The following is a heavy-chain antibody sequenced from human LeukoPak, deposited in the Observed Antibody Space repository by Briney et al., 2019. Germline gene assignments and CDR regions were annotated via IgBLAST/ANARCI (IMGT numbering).Heavy chain of an antibody. CDR1: GYTFTSCG. D-gene: IGHD4-17*01. V-gene: IGHV1-18*01. J-gene: IGHJ4*02. Sequence: GASVKVSCKASGYTFTSCGISWGRQAPGQGLGWMGWISAYNGNTNYAQKLQGRVTMTTDTSMSTAYMELRSLRSDDTAMYYCASSGDGDYHDYWGQGTLVTVSS. CDR2: ISAYNGNT. CDR3: ASSGDGDYHDY.